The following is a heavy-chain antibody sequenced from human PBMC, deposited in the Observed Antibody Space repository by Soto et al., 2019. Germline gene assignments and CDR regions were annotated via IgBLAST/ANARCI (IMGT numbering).Heavy chain of an antibody. J-gene: IGHJ5*02. CDR3: AKDRLYCSDGSCPPRAPGS. V-gene: IGHV3-23*01. CDR2: ISGSGGST. CDR1: GFSFEKDV. D-gene: IGHD2-15*01. Sequence: EVQVLESGGRLIQPGGSLRLSCVTSGFSFEKDVINWVRQVPGGGLERISGISGSGGSTHYADSVKGRFTISRDNSKRTVYMQMNSLRVEDTAIYYCAKDRLYCSDGSCPPRAPGSWGQGTLVTVSS.